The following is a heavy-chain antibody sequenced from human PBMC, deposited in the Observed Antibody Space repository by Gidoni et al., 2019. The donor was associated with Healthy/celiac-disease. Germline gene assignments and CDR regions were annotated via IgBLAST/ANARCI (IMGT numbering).Heavy chain of an antibody. J-gene: IGHJ4*02. D-gene: IGHD3-10*01. V-gene: IGHV3-21*01. CDR1: GFTFSSYS. CDR3: ARDNPGWFGELSGL. CDR2: ISSSSSYI. Sequence: EVQLLQSGGGLIKPGGSLRLSCAASGFTFSSYSMNWVRQAPWKGLEWVSSISSSSSYIYYADSVKGRFTISRDNAKNSLYLQMNSLRAEDTAVYYCARDNPGWFGELSGLWGQGTLVTVSS.